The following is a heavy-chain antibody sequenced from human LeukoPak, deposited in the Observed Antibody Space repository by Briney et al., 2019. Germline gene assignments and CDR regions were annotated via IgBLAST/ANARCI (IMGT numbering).Heavy chain of an antibody. V-gene: IGHV4-4*07. J-gene: IGHJ6*02. CDR2: IYTSGST. CDR3: ARVSWHGYYYYYYGMDV. D-gene: IGHD2-2*03. Sequence: PSETLSLTCTVSGGSISSYYWSWIRQPAGKGLEWIGRIYTSGSTNYNPSLKSRVTMSVDTSKNQFSLKLSSVTAADTAVYYCARVSWHGYYYYYYGMDVWGQGTTVTVSS. CDR1: GGSISSYY.